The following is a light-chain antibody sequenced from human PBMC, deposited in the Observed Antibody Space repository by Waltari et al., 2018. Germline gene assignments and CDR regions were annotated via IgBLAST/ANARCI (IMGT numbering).Light chain of an antibody. Sequence: QSVLTQPPSASGAPGQSLTITCSRSGYHYVGRNTINRQQHLPGTAPILIIYSYDRRRWGVPGRFSGSCFGASAPLAISGLQSEDDGHYYCATWDDSLNGWVFGGGTKLTVL. CDR2: SYD. J-gene: IGLJ3*02. CDR3: ATWDDSLNGWV. V-gene: IGLV1-44*01. CDR1: GYHYVGRNT.